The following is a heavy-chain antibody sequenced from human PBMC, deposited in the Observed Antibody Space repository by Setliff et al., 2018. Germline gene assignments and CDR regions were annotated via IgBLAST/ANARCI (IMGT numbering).Heavy chain of an antibody. Sequence: ASVKVSCKASGYSFTDYYMHWVRQAPGQGLEWMGWINPSSGRTSYAQKFQGRVTITRDTSASTAYMELRSLRSDDTAVYYCARDRRDYDILTGYYEFTFDYWGQGTLVTVSS. V-gene: IGHV1-46*01. J-gene: IGHJ4*02. CDR1: GYSFTDYY. CDR3: ARDRRDYDILTGYYEFTFDY. CDR2: INPSSGRT. D-gene: IGHD3-9*01.